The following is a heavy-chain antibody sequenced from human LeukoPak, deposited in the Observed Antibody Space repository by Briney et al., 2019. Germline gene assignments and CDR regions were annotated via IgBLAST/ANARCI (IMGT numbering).Heavy chain of an antibody. Sequence: GGSLRLSCAASGFTFSSYAMEWVRQAPGKGREGGAVISYDGSNKYYADSVKGRFTISRDNSKNTLYLQMNSLRAEDTAVYYCARGSQQLVDSADYWGQGTLVTVSS. CDR2: ISYDGSNK. J-gene: IGHJ4*02. CDR3: ARGSQQLVDSADY. V-gene: IGHV3-30*04. D-gene: IGHD6-13*01. CDR1: GFTFSSYA.